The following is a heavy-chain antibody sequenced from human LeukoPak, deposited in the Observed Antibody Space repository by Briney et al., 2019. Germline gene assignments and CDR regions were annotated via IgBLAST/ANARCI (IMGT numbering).Heavy chain of an antibody. CDR2: INPNSGGT. V-gene: IGHV1-2*02. CDR1: GYTFTGYY. CDR3: ARVRAHFGVVNPGFDY. D-gene: IGHD3-3*01. Sequence: GASVKVSCKASGYTFTGYYMHWVRQAPGQGLEWMGWINPNSGGTNYAQKFQGRVTMTRDTPISTAYMELSRLRSDDTAVYYCARVRAHFGVVNPGFDYWGQGTLVTVSS. J-gene: IGHJ4*02.